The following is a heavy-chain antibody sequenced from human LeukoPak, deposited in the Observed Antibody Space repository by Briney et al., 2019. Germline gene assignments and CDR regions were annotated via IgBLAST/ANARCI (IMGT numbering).Heavy chain of an antibody. J-gene: IGHJ5*02. Sequence: SVKVSCKASGGTFGSFTITWVRQAPGQGLEWMGGIIPIFDTPTYAQKFQGRVTITADESTSTAYLELSSLRSEDTAVYYCARTLGYCSGDSCFGNNWFDPWGQGTLVTVSS. CDR1: GGTFGSFT. CDR3: ARTLGYCSGDSCFGNNWFDP. CDR2: IIPIFDTP. D-gene: IGHD2-15*01. V-gene: IGHV1-69*13.